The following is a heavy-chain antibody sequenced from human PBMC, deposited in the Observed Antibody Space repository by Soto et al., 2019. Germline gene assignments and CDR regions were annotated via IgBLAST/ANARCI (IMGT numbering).Heavy chain of an antibody. D-gene: IGHD3-16*01. CDR3: ATVKTVMFTGVQYYFDY. Sequence: GASVKVSCKASGYTFANYHMHWVRQAPGQGLEWMGIINPSGGTTTYAEKFKGRVTMTRDTSTTTVYMELSSLRSGDTAVYYCATVKTVMFTGVQYYFDYWGQGTLVTVSS. J-gene: IGHJ4*02. CDR2: INPSGGTT. CDR1: GYTFANYH. V-gene: IGHV1-46*01.